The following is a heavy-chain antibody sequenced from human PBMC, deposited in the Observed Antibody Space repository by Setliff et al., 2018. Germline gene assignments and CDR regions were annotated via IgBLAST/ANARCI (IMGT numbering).Heavy chain of an antibody. CDR3: ARVSGFLYIDV. D-gene: IGHD3-3*01. J-gene: IGHJ6*03. CDR1: GGSISSRTYY. CDR2: IYTSWST. Sequence: PSETLSLTCTVSGGSISSRTYYWSWIRQPAGKGLEWTGHIYTSWSTVYNPSLKSRVTISLDTSKNQFSLDLSSVTAADTAVYYCARVSGFLYIDVWGNGTTVTVSS. V-gene: IGHV4-61*09.